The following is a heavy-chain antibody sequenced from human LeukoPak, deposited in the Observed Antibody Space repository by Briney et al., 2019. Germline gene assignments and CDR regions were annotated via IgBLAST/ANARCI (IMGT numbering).Heavy chain of an antibody. CDR1: ELTFSYFG. J-gene: IGHJ5*02. V-gene: IGHV3-23*01. Sequence: GGSLRLSCAGSELTFSYFGMNWVRQAPGQTLEWVAYITRTSSATYYADSVKGRFTISRDNSKNTLYLQMNSLRAEDTAVYYCAKDLGRIAVAVPAAWGQGTLVTVSS. CDR3: AKDLGRIAVAVPAA. CDR2: ITRTSSAT. D-gene: IGHD6-19*01.